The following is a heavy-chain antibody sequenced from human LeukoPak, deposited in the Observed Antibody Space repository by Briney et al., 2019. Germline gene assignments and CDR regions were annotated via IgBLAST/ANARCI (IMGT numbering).Heavy chain of an antibody. D-gene: IGHD3-22*01. Sequence: SETLSLTCAVYGGSFSCYYWSWIRQPPGKGREWVGEINHGGSTNYNPSLKSRVTISVDTSKNQFSLKLSSVTAADTAVYYCARGGGRVVVIGYYYMDVWGKGTTVTVS. V-gene: IGHV4-34*01. CDR2: INHGGST. CDR3: ARGGGRVVVIGYYYMDV. CDR1: GGSFSCYY. J-gene: IGHJ6*03.